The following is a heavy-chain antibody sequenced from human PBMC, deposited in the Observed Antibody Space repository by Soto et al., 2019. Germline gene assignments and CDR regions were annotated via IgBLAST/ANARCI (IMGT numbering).Heavy chain of an antibody. CDR2: TGGGSSDT. Sequence: PGGSLRLSCQASGFTLSRVSRNWVRRVPGKGLEWVASTGGGSSDTWYADSVKGRFIISRDNAQNSLFLQMNTLRPEDTAMYYCARVAYWGPGTQVTVSS. J-gene: IGHJ4*02. V-gene: IGHV3-21*01. CDR3: ARVAY. CDR1: GFTLSRVS.